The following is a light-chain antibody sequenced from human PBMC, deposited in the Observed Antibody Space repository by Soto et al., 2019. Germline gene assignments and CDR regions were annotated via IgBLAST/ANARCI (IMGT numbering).Light chain of an antibody. Sequence: IHVTQSPATLYGSVGDRVTLTCRASQGVSTCLAWYQQKPGQAPKLLIYDASTLQSGVPSRFSASGSGTEFTLTISSLQPDDFATYYWQQYNSYSWTFGQGTKVDIK. CDR3: QQYNSYSWT. CDR2: DAS. V-gene: IGKV1-5*01. CDR1: QGVSTC. J-gene: IGKJ1*01.